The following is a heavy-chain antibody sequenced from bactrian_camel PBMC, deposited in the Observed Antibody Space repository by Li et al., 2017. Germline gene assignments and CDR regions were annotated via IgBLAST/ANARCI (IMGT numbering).Heavy chain of an antibody. J-gene: IGHJ4*01. CDR2: IYTTDAKT. CDR3: VRDLRCFVPANY. D-gene: IGHD3*01. CDR1: GYLNSKFC. V-gene: IGHV3S1*01. Sequence: HVQLVESGGGSVQAGGSLRLSCVVSGYLNSKFCMAWFRQAPGKEREGVAAIYTTDAKTYYSDAVKGRFTISRDNAKNTMYLQMNSLKPEDTAVYYCVRDLRCFVPANYWGQGTQVTVS.